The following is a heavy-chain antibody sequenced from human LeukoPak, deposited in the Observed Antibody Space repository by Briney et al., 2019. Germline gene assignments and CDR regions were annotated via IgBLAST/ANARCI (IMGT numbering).Heavy chain of an antibody. D-gene: IGHD6-19*01. CDR3: ARVRYRFRHSPVAGTADV. V-gene: IGHV4/OR15-8*01. J-gene: IGHJ6*04. CDR1: GGSISSSNW. CDR2: INHSGST. Sequence: SETLSLTCDVSGGSISSSNWWSWIRQPPGKGLEWIGEINHSGSTNYNPSLKSRVTISVDTSKNQFSLKLSSVTAADTAVYYCARVRYRFRHSPVAGTADVWGKGTTVTVSS.